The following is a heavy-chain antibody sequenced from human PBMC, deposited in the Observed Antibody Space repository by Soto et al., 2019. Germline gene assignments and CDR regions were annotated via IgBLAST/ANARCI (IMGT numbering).Heavy chain of an antibody. CDR2: IIPIFGTA. Sequence: SVKGSCKASGGTLSSYAISWVRQAPGQGLEWMGGIIPIFGTANYAQKFQGRVTITADESTSTADMELSSLRSEDTAVYYCARVEQLGPCDDYYYYGMDVWGQGTTVTVSS. D-gene: IGHD6-13*01. CDR1: GGTLSSYA. CDR3: ARVEQLGPCDDYYYYGMDV. J-gene: IGHJ6*02. V-gene: IGHV1-69*13.